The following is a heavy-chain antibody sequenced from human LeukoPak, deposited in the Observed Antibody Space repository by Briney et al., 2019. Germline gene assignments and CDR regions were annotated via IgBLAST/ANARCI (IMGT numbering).Heavy chain of an antibody. CDR1: GGSLRSYY. Sequence: SETLSLTCTDSGGSLRSYYWSWIRQPAGKGLEWIGRIYTSGSTNYNPSLKSRVTMSVDTSKNQFSLKLSSVTAAHTAVYYCARGSAARTFDYWGQGTLVTVSS. J-gene: IGHJ4*02. CDR2: IYTSGST. D-gene: IGHD6-13*01. V-gene: IGHV4-4*07. CDR3: ARGSAARTFDY.